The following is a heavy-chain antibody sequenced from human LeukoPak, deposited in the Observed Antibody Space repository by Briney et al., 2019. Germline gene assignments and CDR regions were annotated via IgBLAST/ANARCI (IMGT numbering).Heavy chain of an antibody. J-gene: IGHJ4*02. V-gene: IGHV1-69*13. CDR3: ARDRVSAAGIPPSGY. CDR1: GGTFSSYA. Sequence: ASVKVSCKASGGTFSSYAISWVRQAPGQGLEWMGGIIPIFGTANYAQKFQGRVTITADESTSTAYMELSSLRSEDTAVYYCARDRVSAAGIPPSGYWGQGTLVTVSS. D-gene: IGHD6-13*01. CDR2: IIPIFGTA.